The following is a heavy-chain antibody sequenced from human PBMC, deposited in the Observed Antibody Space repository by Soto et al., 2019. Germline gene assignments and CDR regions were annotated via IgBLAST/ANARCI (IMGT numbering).Heavy chain of an antibody. CDR1: GFTFSSYA. D-gene: IGHD3-3*01. CDR2: ISGSGGST. Sequence: GGSLRLSCAASGFTFSSYAMSWVRQAPGKGLEWVSAISGSGGSTYYADSVKGRFTISRDNSKNTLYLQMNSLRAEDTAVYYCAKASPTYYDFWSGQKEFDYWGQGTLLTVSS. CDR3: AKASPTYYDFWSGQKEFDY. V-gene: IGHV3-23*01. J-gene: IGHJ4*02.